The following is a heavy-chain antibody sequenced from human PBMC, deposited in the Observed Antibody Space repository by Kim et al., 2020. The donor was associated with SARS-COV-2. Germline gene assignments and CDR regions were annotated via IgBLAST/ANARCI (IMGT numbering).Heavy chain of an antibody. D-gene: IGHD6-13*01. Sequence: GGSLRLSCAASGFTFSTYGMHWVRQAPGKGLEWVAVIWSDENNRYYRDSVKGRFTISRDNSKNTLYLQMNNLRAEDTAVYYCARGIYSSNWGCVDHWGQGTLVTVSS. CDR1: GFTFSTYG. CDR3: ARGIYSSNWGCVDH. CDR2: IWSDENNR. J-gene: IGHJ4*02. V-gene: IGHV3-33*01.